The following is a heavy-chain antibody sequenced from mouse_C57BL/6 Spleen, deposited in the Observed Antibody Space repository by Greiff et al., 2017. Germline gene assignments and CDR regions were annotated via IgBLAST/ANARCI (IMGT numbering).Heavy chain of an antibody. D-gene: IGHD2-2*01. CDR3: TKGSTMVTTGFAY. J-gene: IGHJ3*01. CDR2: IYPGNSDT. V-gene: IGHV1-5*01. CDR1: GYTFTSYW. Sequence: EVQLQQSGTVLARPGASVKMSCKTSGYTFTSYWMHWVKQRPGQGLEWIGAIYPGNSDTSYNQKFKGKAKLTAVTSARTAYMELSSLTNEDSAVYYCTKGSTMVTTGFAYWGQGTLVTVSA.